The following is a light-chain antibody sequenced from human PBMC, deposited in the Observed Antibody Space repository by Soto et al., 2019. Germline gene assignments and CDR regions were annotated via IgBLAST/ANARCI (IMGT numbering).Light chain of an antibody. V-gene: IGLV2-14*01. Sequence: QSALTQPASVSGSPGQSITISCTGTSSDIGTYNYVSWCQQHPGKAPKLMFYEVSNRPSGVSNRFSASKSGNTASLTISGLQAEDEADYYCTSFTSSTTLWVFGGGTQLTVL. CDR1: SSDIGTYNY. CDR3: TSFTSSTTLWV. CDR2: EVS. J-gene: IGLJ3*02.